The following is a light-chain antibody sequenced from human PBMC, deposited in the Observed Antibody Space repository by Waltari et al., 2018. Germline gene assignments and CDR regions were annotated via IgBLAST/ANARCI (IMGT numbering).Light chain of an antibody. CDR2: YAS. CDR1: TILGGS. J-gene: IGKJ2*01. V-gene: IGKV6-21*02. Sequence: EIVLTQSPDFQSVTPKEKVTITCRARTILGGSLHWYQQKPDQSPRLLVKYASQSISGVPSRFSGSGYGTDFTLTINSLETEDSATYYCHQSNILPRTFGRGTKLEIK. CDR3: HQSNILPRT.